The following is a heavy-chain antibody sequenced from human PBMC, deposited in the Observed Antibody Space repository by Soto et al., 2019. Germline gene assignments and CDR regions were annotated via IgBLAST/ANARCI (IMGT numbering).Heavy chain of an antibody. CDR3: PTDSGPFDY. CDR2: IKSKTDGGTI. V-gene: IGHV3-15*01. CDR1: GFTFSDAW. J-gene: IGHJ4*02. Sequence: GGSLRLSCAASGFTFSDAWMTWVRQAPGKGLEWVGRIKSKTDGGTIDYAAPVKGRFTISRDDSKNTLYLQMNSLKIEDTAVYRCPTDSGPFDYWGQGSLVTVSS.